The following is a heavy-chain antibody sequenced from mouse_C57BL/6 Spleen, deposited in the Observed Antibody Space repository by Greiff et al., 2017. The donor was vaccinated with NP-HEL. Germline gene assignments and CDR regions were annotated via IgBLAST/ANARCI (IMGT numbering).Heavy chain of an antibody. J-gene: IGHJ2*01. Sequence: VQGVESGAELVRPGASVTLSCKASGYTFTDYEMHWVKQTPVHGLEWIGAIDPETGGTAYNQKFKGKAILTADKSSSTAYMELRSLTSEDSAVYYCTTYGSSNYFDYWGQGTTLTVSS. D-gene: IGHD1-1*01. V-gene: IGHV1-15*01. CDR1: GYTFTDYE. CDR3: TTYGSSNYFDY. CDR2: IDPETGGT.